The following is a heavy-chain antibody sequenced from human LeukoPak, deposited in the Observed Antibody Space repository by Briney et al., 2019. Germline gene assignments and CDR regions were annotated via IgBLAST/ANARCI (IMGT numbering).Heavy chain of an antibody. CDR2: RSKTEGETK. Sequence: RSKTEGETKEYAASGIGRFTISRDDSRSRLYLQMNSLKTEDTAVYYCATGVVTRTSRWGQGTLVTVSS. J-gene: IGHJ4*02. CDR3: ATGVVTRTSR. V-gene: IGHV3-15*01. D-gene: IGHD2-21*02.